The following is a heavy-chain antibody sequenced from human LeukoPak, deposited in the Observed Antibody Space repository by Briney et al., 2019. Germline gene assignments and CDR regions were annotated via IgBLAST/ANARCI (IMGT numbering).Heavy chain of an antibody. CDR3: ARDGPLGTSFDH. CDR2: ISSSRSTI. D-gene: IGHD7-27*01. Sequence: GGSLRLSCEASGFTFRSCSMNWVGQAPGKGLEGVSYISSSRSTIYYAASVKGRFTISRDNAKNSQYLQMNSLRDEDTAVYYCARDGPLGTSFDHWGQGTLVTVSS. CDR1: GFTFRSCS. J-gene: IGHJ4*02. V-gene: IGHV3-48*02.